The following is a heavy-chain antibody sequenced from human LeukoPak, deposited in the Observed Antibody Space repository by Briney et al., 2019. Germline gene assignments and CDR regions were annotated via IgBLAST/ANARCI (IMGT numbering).Heavy chain of an antibody. CDR2: INTDGSST. CDR3: ARVEQLVLWFDP. D-gene: IGHD6-6*01. J-gene: IGHJ5*02. CDR1: GFTFSSYQ. V-gene: IGHV3-74*01. Sequence: GGSLRLSCAASGFTFSSYQMHWVRQAPGKGLVWVSRINTDGSSTSYADSVKGRFTISRDNAKNTLYLQMNSLRAEDTAVYYCARVEQLVLWFDPWGQGTLVTVSS.